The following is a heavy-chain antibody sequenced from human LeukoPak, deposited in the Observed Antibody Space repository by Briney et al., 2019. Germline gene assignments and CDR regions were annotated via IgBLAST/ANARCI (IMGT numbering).Heavy chain of an antibody. V-gene: IGHV4-39*01. CDR1: GGSISSSSYY. Sequence: PSETLSLTCTVSGGSISSSSYYWGWIRQPPGKGLEWIGSIYYSGSTHYNPSLKSRVTISVDTSKNQFSLKLSSVTAADTAVYYCASATYYDFWSGYYFWRFDPWGQGTLATVSS. CDR2: IYYSGST. D-gene: IGHD3-3*01. J-gene: IGHJ5*02. CDR3: ASATYYDFWSGYYFWRFDP.